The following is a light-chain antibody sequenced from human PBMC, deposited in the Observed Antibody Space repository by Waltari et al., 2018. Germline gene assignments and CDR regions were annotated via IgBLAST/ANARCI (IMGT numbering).Light chain of an antibody. Sequence: NFMLTQPHSVSESPGKTVTISCTRSSGNIASNYVQWYQQRPGSAPVTVVYDDNRRTSGFPDRFSASSDSSSSVSALFCSGLETEDEADYYCQSYDSANHWVFGGGTKVTVL. CDR1: SGNIASNY. CDR3: QSYDSANHWV. CDR2: DDN. V-gene: IGLV6-57*03. J-gene: IGLJ3*02.